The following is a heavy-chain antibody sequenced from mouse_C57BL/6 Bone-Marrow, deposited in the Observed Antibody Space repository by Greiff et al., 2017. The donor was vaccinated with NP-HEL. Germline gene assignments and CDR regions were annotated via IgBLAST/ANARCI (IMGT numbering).Heavy chain of an antibody. Sequence: EVKLMESGGGLVQPGGSLKLSCAASGFTLSDYYMYWVRQTPEKRLEWVAYISNGGGSTYYPDTVKGRFTISRDNAKNTLYLQMSRLKSEDTAMYYCARQPTIVTPYYAMDYWGQGTSVTVSS. D-gene: IGHD2-5*01. V-gene: IGHV5-12*01. CDR2: ISNGGGST. CDR1: GFTLSDYY. CDR3: ARQPTIVTPYYAMDY. J-gene: IGHJ4*01.